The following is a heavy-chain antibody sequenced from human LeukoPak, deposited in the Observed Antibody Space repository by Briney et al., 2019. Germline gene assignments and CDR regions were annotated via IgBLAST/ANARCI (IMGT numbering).Heavy chain of an antibody. CDR3: ARGRTIFGVVKDYYMDV. CDR1: GYTFTSYY. Sequence: GASVKVSCKASGYTFTSYYMHWVRQAPGQGLEWMGWINPNSGGTNYAQKFQGRVTMTRDTSISTAYMELSRLRSDDTAVYYCARGRTIFGVVKDYYMDVWGKGTTVTVSS. D-gene: IGHD3-3*01. V-gene: IGHV1-2*02. CDR2: INPNSGGT. J-gene: IGHJ6*03.